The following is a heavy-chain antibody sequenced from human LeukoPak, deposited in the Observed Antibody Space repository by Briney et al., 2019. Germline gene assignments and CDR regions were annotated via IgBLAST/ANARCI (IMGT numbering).Heavy chain of an antibody. CDR2: IYYSGST. CDR1: GGSISSYY. J-gene: IGHJ4*02. CDR3: ARAGLTTVTTRFDY. D-gene: IGHD4-17*01. Sequence: SETLSLTCTVSGGSISSYYWSWIRQPPGKGLEWIGYIYYSGSTNYNPSLKSRVTISVDTSKNQFSLKLSPVTAADTAVYYCARAGLTTVTTRFDYWGQGTLVTVSS. V-gene: IGHV4-59*01.